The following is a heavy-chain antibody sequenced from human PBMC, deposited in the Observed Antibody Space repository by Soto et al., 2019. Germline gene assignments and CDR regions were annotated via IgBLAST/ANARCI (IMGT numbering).Heavy chain of an antibody. J-gene: IGHJ6*01. D-gene: IGHD2-2*02. Sequence: PGVNVACKSAGYRVPDFFILVVRQVPGPGLEWVGWINPKNGGINYAQKFQGRVTMTRDTSVNTSYMDLNRLNFDDSSIYYCVKGQSVLYLDLWGRATEVTVSS. CDR3: VKGQSVLYLDL. V-gene: IGHV1-2*02. CDR1: GYRVPDFF. CDR2: INPKNGGI.